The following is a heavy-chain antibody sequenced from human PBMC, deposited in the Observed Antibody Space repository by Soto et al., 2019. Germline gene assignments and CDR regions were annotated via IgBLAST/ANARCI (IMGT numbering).Heavy chain of an antibody. CDR2: ISWNSGST. V-gene: IGHV3-9*01. CDR1: GFIFDDFA. Sequence: DVQLVESGGGLVQPGRSLRLSCAASGFIFDDFAMHWVRQAPGKGLEWVSGISWNSGSTDYAASVKGRFIISRDNARNSLYLQMHSLRAEDTALYYCAREVDTAMGNEAIDIWGKGTMVTVSS. J-gene: IGHJ3*02. D-gene: IGHD5-18*01. CDR3: AREVDTAMGNEAIDI.